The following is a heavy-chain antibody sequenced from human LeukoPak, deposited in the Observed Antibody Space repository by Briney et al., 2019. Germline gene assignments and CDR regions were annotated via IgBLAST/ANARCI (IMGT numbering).Heavy chain of an antibody. J-gene: IGHJ4*02. CDR3: ARDYGGSSPFDY. V-gene: IGHV3-48*04. CDR1: GFTFTTYG. CDR2: ISSSGSTI. Sequence: AGGSLRLSCAASGFTFTTYGMHWVRQAPGKGLEWVSYISSSGSTIYYADSVKGRFTISRDNAKNSLYLQMNSLRAEDTAVYYCARDYGGSSPFDYWGQGTLVTVSS. D-gene: IGHD4-23*01.